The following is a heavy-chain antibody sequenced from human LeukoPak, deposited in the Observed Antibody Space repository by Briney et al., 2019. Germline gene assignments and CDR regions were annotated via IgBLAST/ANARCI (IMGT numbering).Heavy chain of an antibody. CDR1: GFTFSSYS. Sequence: GGSLRLSCAASGFTFSSYSMNWVRQAPGKGLEWVSSISSSSSYIYYADSVKGRFTISRDNAKNSLYLQMNSLRAEDTAVYYCAKGVTMVRGMNWFDPWGQGTLVTVSS. J-gene: IGHJ5*02. D-gene: IGHD3-10*01. CDR2: ISSSSSYI. CDR3: AKGVTMVRGMNWFDP. V-gene: IGHV3-21*04.